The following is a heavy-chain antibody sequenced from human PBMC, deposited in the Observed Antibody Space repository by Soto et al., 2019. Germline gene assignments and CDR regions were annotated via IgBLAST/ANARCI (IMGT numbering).Heavy chain of an antibody. V-gene: IGHV3-53*01. CDR2: IYSGGST. Sequence: AGGSLRLSCVASGFTVSRNYMSWVRQAPGKGLEWVSVIYSGGSTYYSDAVMRRFTIIRDNSKNNLYLLMNTLRGDDTAAYYCGSERTARPYYYYGIDVWGQGTTVTVSS. J-gene: IGHJ6*02. D-gene: IGHD6-6*01. CDR3: GSERTARPYYYYGIDV. CDR1: GFTVSRNY.